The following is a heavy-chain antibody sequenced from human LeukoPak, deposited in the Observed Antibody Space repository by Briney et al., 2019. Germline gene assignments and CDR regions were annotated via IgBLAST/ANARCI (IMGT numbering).Heavy chain of an antibody. V-gene: IGHV4-34*01. CDR2: INHSGIT. CDR3: ARAGDSSSWYYFDY. D-gene: IGHD6-13*01. J-gene: IGHJ4*02. CDR1: GGSFSGYY. Sequence: SETLSLTCAGYGGSFSGYYWSGIRQPPSKGLEWIGQINHSGITNYNPSLKSRGTISVDTSKNQFSLKRSSVTAADKAVYYCARAGDSSSWYYFDYWGQGTLVTVSS.